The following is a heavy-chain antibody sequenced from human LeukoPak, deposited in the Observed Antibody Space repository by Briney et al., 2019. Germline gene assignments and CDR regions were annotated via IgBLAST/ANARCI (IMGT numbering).Heavy chain of an antibody. D-gene: IGHD3-16*01. Sequence: SETQSLTCTVSGGSISSYYWSWIRQPPGKGLEWIGYIYYSGSTNYNPSLKSRVTISVDTSKNQFSLKLSSVTAADTAVYYCARGGRGSFDYWGQGTLVTVSS. CDR1: GGSISSYY. J-gene: IGHJ4*02. CDR2: IYYSGST. CDR3: ARGGRGSFDY. V-gene: IGHV4-59*01.